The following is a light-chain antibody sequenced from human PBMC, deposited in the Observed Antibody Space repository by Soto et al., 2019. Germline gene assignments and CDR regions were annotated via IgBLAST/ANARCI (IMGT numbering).Light chain of an antibody. J-gene: IGLJ1*01. V-gene: IGLV2-8*01. Sequence: QSVLTQPPSASGSPGQSVTISCTGTSIDVGGYHYVSWYQQHPGKAPKLMIYEVSKRPSGVPDRFSGSKSGNTASLTVSGLHAEDEADYYCRSYAASNTVVFGTGTKLTVL. CDR2: EVS. CDR3: RSYAASNTVV. CDR1: SIDVGGYHY.